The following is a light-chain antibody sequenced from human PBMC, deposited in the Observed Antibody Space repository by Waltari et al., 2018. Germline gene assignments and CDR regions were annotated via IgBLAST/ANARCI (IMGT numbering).Light chain of an antibody. CDR2: SNN. CDR3: AAWDDSLSAFYV. V-gene: IGLV1-44*01. Sequence: QSVLTQSPSASGTPGQRVTISCSGSRSNIGSNAVNWYQQFPGTAPKLLIYSNNQRPSGVPDRFAGSKSGTSASLAIGGLQSEDEADYYCAAWDDSLSAFYVFGTGTKVTVL. CDR1: RSNIGSNA. J-gene: IGLJ1*01.